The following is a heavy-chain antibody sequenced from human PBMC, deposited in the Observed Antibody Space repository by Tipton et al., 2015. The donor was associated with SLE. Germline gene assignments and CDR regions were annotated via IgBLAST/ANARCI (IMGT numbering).Heavy chain of an antibody. Sequence: LRLSCTVSGYSISSGYYWGWIRQPPGKGLEWIGTIYHSGSIYYNPSLESRVTISVDTSKNQFSLKLNSVTAADTAVYYCAVGYCSSVSCQREYFQHWGQGTLVTVSS. CDR3: AVGYCSSVSCQREYFQH. CDR2: IYHSGSI. D-gene: IGHD2-2*01. J-gene: IGHJ1*01. CDR1: GYSISSGYY. V-gene: IGHV4-38-2*02.